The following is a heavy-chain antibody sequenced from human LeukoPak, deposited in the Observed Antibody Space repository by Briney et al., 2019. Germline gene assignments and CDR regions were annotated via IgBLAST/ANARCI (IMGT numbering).Heavy chain of an antibody. J-gene: IGHJ5*02. D-gene: IGHD2-2*01. Sequence: SETLSLTCTVSGGSISSYYWSWIRQPAGKGLEWIGRIYTSGSTNYNPSLKSRDTMSVDTSKNQFSLKLSSVTAADTAVYYCARDGRDCSSTSCSSNWFDPWGQGTLVTVSS. CDR3: ARDGRDCSSTSCSSNWFDP. V-gene: IGHV4-4*07. CDR1: GGSISSYY. CDR2: IYTSGST.